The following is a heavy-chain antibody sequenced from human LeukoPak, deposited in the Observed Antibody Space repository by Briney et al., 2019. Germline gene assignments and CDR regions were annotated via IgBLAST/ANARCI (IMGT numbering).Heavy chain of an antibody. CDR3: ARPLDHGDYRGDFQH. CDR1: GFTFSDYS. CDR2: ISSGSSSI. V-gene: IGHV3-48*01. Sequence: SGGSLRLSCAASGFTFSDYSMNWVRQAPGKGLVWVSYISSGSSSIDYAESVKGRFTISRDNAKNSLYLHMNSLRAEDTAVYYCARPLDHGDYRGDFQHWGQGTLVTVSS. J-gene: IGHJ1*01. D-gene: IGHD4-17*01.